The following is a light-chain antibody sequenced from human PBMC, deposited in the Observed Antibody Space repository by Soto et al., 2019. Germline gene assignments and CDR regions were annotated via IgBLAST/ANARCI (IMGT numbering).Light chain of an antibody. CDR1: QSVSSN. J-gene: IGKJ2*01. CDR3: QQYNNWSGYT. CDR2: GAS. V-gene: IGKV3-15*01. Sequence: EIVMTQSPATLSVSPGERATLSCRASQSVSSNLAWYQQKPGQAPRLLIYGASNRSTGIPARFSGSGSGKELTLPISRPQSEAFAVYYCQQYNNWSGYTFGHGTKLEIK.